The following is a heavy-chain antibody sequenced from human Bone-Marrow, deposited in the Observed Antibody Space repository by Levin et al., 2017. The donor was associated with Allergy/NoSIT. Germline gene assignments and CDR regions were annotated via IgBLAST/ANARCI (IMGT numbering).Heavy chain of an antibody. Sequence: GGSLRLSCAASGFIFSSDGMHWVRQAPGKGLEWVALISNDGSNKFYADPVKGRFTIARDNTKNTLYLQMNKLRPNDTAVYYCAKERFLLDYWGQGTLVTVSS. CDR3: AKERFLLDY. J-gene: IGHJ4*02. CDR2: ISNDGSNK. V-gene: IGHV3-30*18. D-gene: IGHD3-16*01. CDR1: GFIFSSDG.